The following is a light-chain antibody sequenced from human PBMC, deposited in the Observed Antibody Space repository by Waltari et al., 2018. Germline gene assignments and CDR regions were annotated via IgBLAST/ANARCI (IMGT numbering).Light chain of an antibody. CDR3: QHYVRLPVT. CDR1: QSFTRY. CDR2: DAS. Sequence: EIVLTPSPGTLSLSPGERATLPCRASQSFTRYLAWYQHKPGQAPRLLIYDASTRAAGIADRFSGSGFGTDFTLTISRLEPEDSAVYYCQHYVRLPVTFGQGTKVEIK. V-gene: IGKV3-20*01. J-gene: IGKJ1*01.